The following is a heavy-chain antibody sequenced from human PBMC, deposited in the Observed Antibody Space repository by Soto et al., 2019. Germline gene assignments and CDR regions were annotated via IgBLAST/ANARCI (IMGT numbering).Heavy chain of an antibody. Sequence: GGSLRLSCAASGFTFSTYAMNWVRQAPRKGLEWVSTITGSSATTYYADSVKGRFTITRDNSKNTLYLQMNSLRAEDTAVYYCARVTGTTCWGQGT. J-gene: IGHJ4*02. CDR1: GFTFSTYA. D-gene: IGHD1-7*01. V-gene: IGHV3-23*01. CDR2: ITGSSATT. CDR3: ARVTGTTC.